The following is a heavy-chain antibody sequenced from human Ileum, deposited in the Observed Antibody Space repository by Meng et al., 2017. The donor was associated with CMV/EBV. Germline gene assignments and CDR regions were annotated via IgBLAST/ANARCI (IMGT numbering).Heavy chain of an antibody. V-gene: IGHV3-43*01. CDR2: ISWDGGRA. CDR3: AKDRAAVTGNYYYYAMDV. J-gene: IGHJ6*02. CDR1: GFTFDDYT. D-gene: IGHD6-25*01. Sequence: GGSLRLSCAASGFTFDDYTMHWVRQVPGKGLEWVSLISWDGGRAYYAESVKGRFTISRDNNKNSLYLQMNSLNTEDAALYYCAKDRAAVTGNYYYYAMDVWGQGTTVTSP.